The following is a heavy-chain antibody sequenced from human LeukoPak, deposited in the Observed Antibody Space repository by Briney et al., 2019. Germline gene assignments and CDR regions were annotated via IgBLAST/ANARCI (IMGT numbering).Heavy chain of an antibody. CDR2: INSDGSST. D-gene: IGHD3-22*01. V-gene: IGHV3-74*01. J-gene: IGHJ4*02. Sequence: GGSLRLSCAASGFTFSSYWMHWVRQAPGKGLVWVSRINSDGSSTSYADSVKGRFTISRDNAKNTLYLQMNSLRAGDTAVYYCAREYYYDGGLFDYWGQGTLVTVSS. CDR1: GFTFSSYW. CDR3: AREYYYDGGLFDY.